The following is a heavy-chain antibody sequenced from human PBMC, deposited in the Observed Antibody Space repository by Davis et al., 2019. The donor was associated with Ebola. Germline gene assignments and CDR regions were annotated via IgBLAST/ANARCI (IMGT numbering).Heavy chain of an antibody. Sequence: MPSETLSLTCAVYGGSFSGYYWSWIRQPPGKGLEWIGEINHSGSTNYNPSLKSRVTISVDTSKNQFSLKLSSVTAADTAVYYCARGGVGGYCSGSSCYVYYYYYGMDVWGQGTTVTVSS. D-gene: IGHD2-15*01. CDR3: ARGGVGGYCSGSSCYVYYYYYGMDV. CDR2: INHSGST. V-gene: IGHV4-34*01. CDR1: GGSFSGYY. J-gene: IGHJ6*02.